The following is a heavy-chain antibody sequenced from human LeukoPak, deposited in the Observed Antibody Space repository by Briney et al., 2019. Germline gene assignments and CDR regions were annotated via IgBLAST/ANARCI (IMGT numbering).Heavy chain of an antibody. D-gene: IGHD3-22*01. J-gene: IGHJ4*02. CDR3: ARLRIANDSSGYYFKFDY. V-gene: IGHV3-30*15. CDR2: ISFDGSKS. CDR1: GFTFSNYA. Sequence: GGSLRLSCAGFGFTFSNYAIHWVRQAPGKGLEWVAAISFDGSKSYYAESVKGRFSISRDNSRDTLYLQMSSLAVEDTAIYYCARLRIANDSSGYYFKFDYWGQGARVTVSS.